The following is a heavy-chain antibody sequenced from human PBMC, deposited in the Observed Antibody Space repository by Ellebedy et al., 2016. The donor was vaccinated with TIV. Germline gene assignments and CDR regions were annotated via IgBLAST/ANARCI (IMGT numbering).Heavy chain of an antibody. J-gene: IGHJ4*02. D-gene: IGHD3-3*01. V-gene: IGHV3-23*01. Sequence: GESLKISCTASGFTFSTYAMSWVRQAPGKGLEWVSTISGSGGSGSGGRTYYADSVKGRFTISRDNSNNTLYLQMNSLRAEDTAVYYCAKVGEYYDFWSGYSPFDYWGQGTLVTVSS. CDR2: ISGSGGSGSGGRT. CDR1: GFTFSTYA. CDR3: AKVGEYYDFWSGYSPFDY.